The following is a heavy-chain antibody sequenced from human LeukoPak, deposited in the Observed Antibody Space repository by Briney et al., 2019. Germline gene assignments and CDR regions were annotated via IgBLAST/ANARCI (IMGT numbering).Heavy chain of an antibody. D-gene: IGHD6-19*01. V-gene: IGHV3-53*01. CDR1: GFTVSSNY. CDR3: ARYRLGH. CDR2: IYTGGTT. J-gene: IGHJ4*02. Sequence: PGGSLRLSCAASGFTVSSNYMSWVRQAPGKGLEWVSVIYTGGTTYYANSVKGRFTISRDSSKNMLYLQMNSLRVEDTAVYYCARYRLGHWGQGTLVTVSS.